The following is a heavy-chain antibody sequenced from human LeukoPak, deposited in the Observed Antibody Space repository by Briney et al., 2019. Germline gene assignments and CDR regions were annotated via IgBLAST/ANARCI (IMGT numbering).Heavy chain of an antibody. J-gene: IGHJ1*01. CDR1: GGSFSGYY. CDR2: INHSGST. D-gene: IGHD6-19*01. V-gene: IGHV4-34*01. CDR3: ARGSGRIAVACTKYFQH. Sequence: PSETLSLTCAVYGGSFSGYYWSWIRQPPGKGLEWIGEINHSGSTNYNPSLKPRVTISVDTSKNQFSLKLSSVTAADMAVYYCARGSGRIAVACTKYFQHWGQGTLVTVSS.